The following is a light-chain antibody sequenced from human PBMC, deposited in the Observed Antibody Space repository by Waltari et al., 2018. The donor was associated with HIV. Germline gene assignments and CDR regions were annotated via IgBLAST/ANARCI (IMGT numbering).Light chain of an antibody. CDR2: DAT. Sequence: ELVMTQSPATLSVSPGERASLPCRASQSVGSNLALYQPEPGQAPRRLISDATIRATGIPARFSGGGAGKEFTPTSSGLPAGDVALYYCQQYESPITFGQGTRLDIK. CDR1: QSVGSN. V-gene: IGKV3-15*01. J-gene: IGKJ5*01. CDR3: QQYESPIT.